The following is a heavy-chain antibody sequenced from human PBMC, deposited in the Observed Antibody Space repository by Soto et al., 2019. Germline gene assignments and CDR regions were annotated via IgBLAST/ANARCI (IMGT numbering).Heavy chain of an antibody. J-gene: IGHJ4*02. CDR3: ARGIYYDFWSGYPGYFDY. CDR2: IYYSGST. V-gene: IGHV4-31*03. CDR1: GGSISSGGYY. D-gene: IGHD3-3*01. Sequence: QVQLQESGPGLVKPSQTLSLTCTVSGGSISSGGYYWSWIRQHPGKGLEWIGYIYYSGSTYYNPSLKSRVTISVDTSKNQFSLKLSSVTAADTAVYYCARGIYYDFWSGYPGYFDYWGQGTLVTVSP.